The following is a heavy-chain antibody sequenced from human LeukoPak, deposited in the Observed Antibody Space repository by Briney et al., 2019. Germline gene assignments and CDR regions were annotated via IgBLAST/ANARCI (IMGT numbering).Heavy chain of an antibody. D-gene: IGHD5-24*01. V-gene: IGHV4-59*01. Sequence: PSETLSLTCTVSGGSITSYYWSWIRQPPGKGLEWLGYIYYNGGTNYNPSLKSRVTLSIDTSNNQFSLKLSSVTAADTAVYYCARGWAYFDCWGQGTLVTVSS. CDR2: IYYNGGT. CDR1: GGSITSYY. J-gene: IGHJ4*02. CDR3: ARGWAYFDC.